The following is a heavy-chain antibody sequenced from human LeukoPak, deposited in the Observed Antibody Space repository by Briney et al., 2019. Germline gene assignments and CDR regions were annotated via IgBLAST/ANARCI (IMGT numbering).Heavy chain of an antibody. D-gene: IGHD6-19*01. J-gene: IGHJ4*02. V-gene: IGHV4-4*02. CDR3: ARGRISIAVAGHFDY. CDR1: GGSISSSNW. CDR2: IYHSGST. Sequence: SETLFLTCAVSGGSISSSNWWSWVRQPPGQGLEWIGEIYHSGSTNYNPSLKSRVTISVDKSKNQFSLKLSSVTAADTAVYYCARGRISIAVAGHFDYWGQGTLVTVSS.